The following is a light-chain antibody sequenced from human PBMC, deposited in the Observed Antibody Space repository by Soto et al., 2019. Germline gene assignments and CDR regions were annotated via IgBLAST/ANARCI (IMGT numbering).Light chain of an antibody. V-gene: IGKV3-11*01. Sequence: EIVLTQSPATLSLSPGERATLSCRASQSVSNYLAWYQHKPGQAPRLLIYDASSRATGIPARFSGSGSGTDFILTISSLEPEDFAVYFCQLRSNWPPTWTFGQGTKVEIK. CDR1: QSVSNY. CDR2: DAS. J-gene: IGKJ1*01. CDR3: QLRSNWPPTWT.